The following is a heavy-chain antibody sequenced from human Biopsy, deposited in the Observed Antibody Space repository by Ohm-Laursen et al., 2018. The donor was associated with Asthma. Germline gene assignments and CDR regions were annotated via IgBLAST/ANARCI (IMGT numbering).Heavy chain of an antibody. Sequence: SVKVSCKISGYTFNSAGITWVRQAPGQGLEWMGWISVYNGNAKVAQKLQDRVTMITDTSTSTAYMELRSLRSDDTAVYFCARAVDYSHYYGIDVWGQGTTVTVS. CDR2: ISVYNGNA. V-gene: IGHV1-18*01. CDR3: ARAVDYSHYYGIDV. J-gene: IGHJ6*02. CDR1: GYTFNSAG. D-gene: IGHD2-15*01.